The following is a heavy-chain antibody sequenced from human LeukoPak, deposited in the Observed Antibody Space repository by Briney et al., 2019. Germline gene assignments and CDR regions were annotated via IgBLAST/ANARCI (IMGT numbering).Heavy chain of an antibody. CDR2: ISYDGSNK. V-gene: IGHV3-30*18. Sequence: GRSLRLSCAASGFTFSSYGMHWVRQAPGKGLEWVAVISYDGSNKYYADSVKGRFTISRDNSKNTLYLQTNSLRAEDTAVYYCAKDDTSSGWFSNFDYWGQGTLVTVSS. D-gene: IGHD6-19*01. CDR3: AKDDTSSGWFSNFDY. J-gene: IGHJ4*02. CDR1: GFTFSSYG.